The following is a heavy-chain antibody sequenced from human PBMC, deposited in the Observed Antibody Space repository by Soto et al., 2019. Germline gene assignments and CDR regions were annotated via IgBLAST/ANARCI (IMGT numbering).Heavy chain of an antibody. Sequence: QVQLQESGPGLVIPSQTLSLTCAVSGASINSDGYYWSWIRQPTGKGLEWIGSIFYSGTTYYNSSLTSRAAISVEPSQNLFSLKLASATAADTALYYCARWRSVTWSFDHWGQGTLVAVSS. CDR2: IFYSGTT. CDR1: GASINSDGYY. D-gene: IGHD2-8*02. CDR3: ARWRSVTWSFDH. J-gene: IGHJ4*02. V-gene: IGHV4-31*11.